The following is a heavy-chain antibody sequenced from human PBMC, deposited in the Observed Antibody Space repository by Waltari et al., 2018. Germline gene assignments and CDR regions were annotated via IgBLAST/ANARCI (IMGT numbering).Heavy chain of an antibody. CDR1: GYTFTVYY. D-gene: IGHD3-16*01. Sequence: QEQLVQSGAEVKKPGASVMVSCTASGYTFTVYYMHWVRHAPGQGLEWMGWINPQSCGIGYAEDFQGRVTMTRDTSISTVYMELGRLTSDDTALYYCVRVGDRGLRNAFHIWGQGTMVTVSS. J-gene: IGHJ3*02. CDR3: VRVGDRGLRNAFHI. CDR2: INPQSCGI. V-gene: IGHV1-2*02.